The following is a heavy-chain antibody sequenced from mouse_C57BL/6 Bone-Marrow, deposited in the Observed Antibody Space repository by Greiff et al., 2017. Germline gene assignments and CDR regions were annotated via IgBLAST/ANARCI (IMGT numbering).Heavy chain of an antibody. CDR3: ASSYGYAYYFDY. J-gene: IGHJ2*01. Sequence: VQLKESGPVLVKPGASVKMSCKASGYTFTDYYMNWVKQSHGKSLEWIGVINPYNGGTSYNQKFKGKATLTVDKSSSPAYMELNSLTSEDSAVYYCASSYGYAYYFDYWGQGTTLTVSS. CDR2: INPYNGGT. V-gene: IGHV1-19*01. CDR1: GYTFTDYY. D-gene: IGHD2-2*01.